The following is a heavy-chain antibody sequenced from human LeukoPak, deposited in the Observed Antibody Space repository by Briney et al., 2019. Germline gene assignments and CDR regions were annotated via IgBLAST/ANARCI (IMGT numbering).Heavy chain of an antibody. J-gene: IGHJ5*02. CDR1: GFTFSNYW. Sequence: GGSLRPSCAASGFTFSNYWMHWVRQAPGKGLVWVSRINSDGTDTTYADSVRGRFTISRDNAKNTLYLQMDSLRAEDTAVYYCARDSRTSGWYGPASWGQGTLVTVSS. CDR3: ARDSRTSGWYGPAS. V-gene: IGHV3-74*01. D-gene: IGHD6-19*01. CDR2: INSDGTDT.